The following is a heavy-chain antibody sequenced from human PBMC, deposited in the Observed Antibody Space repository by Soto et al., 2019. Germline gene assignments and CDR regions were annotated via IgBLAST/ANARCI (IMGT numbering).Heavy chain of an antibody. D-gene: IGHD3-22*01. J-gene: IGHJ2*01. CDR2: IYPTGGST. Sequence: QVQLVQSGAEVKKPGASVKVSCKASGYTFTNYFIHWVRQAPGQGLEWMGIIYPTGGSTSYAQKCQGRVTMTRDTSTTTVYMGLSSLRSDDTAVYYCARVRRFDSNGYTNYWYFDFWGRGTLVTVSS. CDR3: ARVRRFDSNGYTNYWYFDF. CDR1: GYTFTNYF. V-gene: IGHV1-46*03.